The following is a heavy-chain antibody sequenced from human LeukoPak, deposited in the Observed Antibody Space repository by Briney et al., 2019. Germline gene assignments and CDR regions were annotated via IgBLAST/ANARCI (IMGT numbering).Heavy chain of an antibody. D-gene: IGHD3-22*01. Sequence: SETLSLTCAVYGGSFSGYYWSWIRQPPGKGLEWIGEINHSGSTNYNPSLKSRVTISVDTSKNQFSLKLSSVTAADTAVYYCARVLRRRLIVVVMGSYFDYWGQGTLVTVSS. J-gene: IGHJ4*02. CDR2: INHSGST. V-gene: IGHV4-34*01. CDR1: GGSFSGYY. CDR3: ARVLRRRLIVVVMGSYFDY.